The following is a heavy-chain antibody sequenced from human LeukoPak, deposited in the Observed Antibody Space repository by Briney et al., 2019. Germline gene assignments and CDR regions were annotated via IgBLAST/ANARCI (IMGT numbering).Heavy chain of an antibody. D-gene: IGHD6-19*01. J-gene: IGHJ4*02. Sequence: GGSLRLSCAGSGFTFSNYAMNWVRQAPGKGLEWVSSISESGDTTDYADSVKGRFTISRDNSKNTLYLQMNSLRDEDTAVYYCARQWLVNGWGQGTRVNVSS. V-gene: IGHV3-23*01. CDR2: ISESGDTT. CDR1: GFTFSNYA. CDR3: ARQWLVNG.